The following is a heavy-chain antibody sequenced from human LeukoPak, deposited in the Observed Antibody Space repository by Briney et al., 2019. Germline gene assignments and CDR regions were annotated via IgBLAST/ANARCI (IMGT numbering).Heavy chain of an antibody. V-gene: IGHV3-21*01. CDR3: ARAPYPYGSGSYHYFDY. CDR2: ISTSSHYI. Sequence: GGSLRLSCAASGLTFSSDSMTWVRQALGKGLEWVSSISTSSHYIYYADSMKGRFTISRDNAKNSLYLQMNSLRAEDTAVYYCARAPYPYGSGSYHYFDYWGQGTLVTVSS. D-gene: IGHD3-10*01. CDR1: GLTFSSDS. J-gene: IGHJ4*02.